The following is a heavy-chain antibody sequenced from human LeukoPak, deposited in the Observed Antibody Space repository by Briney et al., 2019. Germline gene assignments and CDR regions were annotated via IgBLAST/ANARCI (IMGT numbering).Heavy chain of an antibody. CDR2: ISTMSNYI. CDR3: SRDRLGGLDL. CDR1: GFIFSNYA. J-gene: IGHJ5*02. V-gene: IGHV3-21*01. D-gene: IGHD5-12*01. Sequence: PGGSLRLSCAASGFIFSNYAVSWVRQAPGKGLEWVSSISTMSNYIFYGDSVKGRFTISRDNAKNSVYLQMNSLRPEDTAVYYCSRDRLGGLDLWGQGTLVTVSS.